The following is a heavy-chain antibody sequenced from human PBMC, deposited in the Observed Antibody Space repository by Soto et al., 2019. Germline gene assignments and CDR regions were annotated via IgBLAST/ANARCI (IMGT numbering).Heavy chain of an antibody. Sequence: QVQLVESGGGVVQPGRSLTLSCAASGFSFSTYGMHWIRQAPGKGLEWVAVMWSNGNKNYADSVKGRFTISRDTSQNILFLQMDSLRAEDTAVYYFARDSLGVPTDFDYWGQGTLVTVSS. CDR1: GFSFSTYG. J-gene: IGHJ4*02. V-gene: IGHV3-33*01. D-gene: IGHD2-8*01. CDR2: MWSNGNK. CDR3: ARDSLGVPTDFDY.